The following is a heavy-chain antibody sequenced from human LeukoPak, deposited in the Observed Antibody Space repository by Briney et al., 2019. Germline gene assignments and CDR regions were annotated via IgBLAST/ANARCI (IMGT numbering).Heavy chain of an antibody. CDR3: ARGLRGRGGY. Sequence: SETLSLTCAVYGGSFSGYYWSWIRQPPGKGLEWIGEINHSGSTNYNPSLKSRVTISVDTSKNQFSLKLSSVTAADTAVYYCARGLRGRGGYWGQGTLVTVSS. CDR1: GGSFSGYY. V-gene: IGHV4-34*01. D-gene: IGHD2-15*01. CDR2: INHSGST. J-gene: IGHJ4*02.